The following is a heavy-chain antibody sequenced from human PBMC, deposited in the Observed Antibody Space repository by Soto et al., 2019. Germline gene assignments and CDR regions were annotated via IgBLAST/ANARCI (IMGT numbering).Heavy chain of an antibody. CDR3: ARRPDYYCSGSYIDY. CDR1: GGSISSNSYY. CDR2: IYYRVST. D-gene: IGHD3-10*01. Sequence: QLQLQESGPGLVKPSETLSLTCTVSGGSISSNSYYWGWIRQPPGKGLEWIGSIYYRVSTYYNPSLKSRVTISVDTSKNQFSLKLSSVTAADTAVYYCARRPDYYCSGSYIDYWGQGTLVTVSS. V-gene: IGHV4-39*01. J-gene: IGHJ4*02.